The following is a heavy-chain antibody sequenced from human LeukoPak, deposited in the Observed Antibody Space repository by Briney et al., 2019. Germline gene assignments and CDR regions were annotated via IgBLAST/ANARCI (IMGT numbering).Heavy chain of an antibody. J-gene: IGHJ3*02. CDR2: MNPNSGNT. CDR1: GYTFTGYD. CDR3: ARVQDCGGDCTDI. D-gene: IGHD2-21*02. V-gene: IGHV1-8*01. Sequence: ASVKVSCKASGYTFTGYDINWVRQATGQGLEWMGWMNPNSGNTGYAQKFQGRVTMTRNTSISTAYMELSSLRSEDTAVYYCARVQDCGGDCTDIWGQGTMVTVSS.